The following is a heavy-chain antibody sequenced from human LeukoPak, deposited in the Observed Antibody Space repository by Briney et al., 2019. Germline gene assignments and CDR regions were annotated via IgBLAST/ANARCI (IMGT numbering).Heavy chain of an antibody. CDR1: GFTFSTYL. CDR3: ARIFGDSDPFDY. V-gene: IGHV3-7*01. D-gene: IGHD3-10*01. Sequence: GGSLRLSCAASGFTFSTYLMSWVRQAPGKGLGWVANIKQDGSGKYYVDSVKGRFTISRDNAKNSLYLQMNSLRVEDTAVYYCARIFGDSDPFDYWGQGTLVTVSS. J-gene: IGHJ4*02. CDR2: IKQDGSGK.